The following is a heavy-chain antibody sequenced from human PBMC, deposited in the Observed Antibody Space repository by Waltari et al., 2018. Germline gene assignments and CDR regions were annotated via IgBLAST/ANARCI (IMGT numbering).Heavy chain of an antibody. CDR1: GASIRGSFW. J-gene: IGHJ4*02. D-gene: IGHD5-12*01. CDR3: ARDRGRGLYLDS. CDR2: IHGSGRI. V-gene: IGHV4-4*02. Sequence: QVQLQESGPGLVKPSGTLSVPCAVVGASIRGSFWWSWVRQTPGKGLEWIGQIHGSGRINYNPSLESRVTVSRDTSNNQFSLKLTSATAADTAVYFCARDRGRGLYLDSWGQGILVTVSP.